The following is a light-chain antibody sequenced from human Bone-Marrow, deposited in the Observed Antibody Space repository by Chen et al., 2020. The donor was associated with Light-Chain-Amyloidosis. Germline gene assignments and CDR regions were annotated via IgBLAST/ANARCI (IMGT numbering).Light chain of an antibody. CDR1: QDINIY. CDR2: GAS. V-gene: IGKV1-16*02. CDR3: QQYTNYPFT. J-gene: IGKJ2*01. Sequence: DIQMTQSPSSVSASIGVRVTITCRASQDINIYVAWFQQRPGKAPQSLIYGASTLHSWVPSKFSGSGSGTDFTLTISSLQPEDFATYYCQQYTNYPFTFGQGTKVEI.